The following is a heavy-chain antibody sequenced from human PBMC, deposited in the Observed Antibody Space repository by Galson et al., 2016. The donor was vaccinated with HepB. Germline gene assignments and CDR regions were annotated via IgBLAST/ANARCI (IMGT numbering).Heavy chain of an antibody. D-gene: IGHD1-14*01. CDR2: ISWNSGMI. CDR3: ASGRTLHWAMDV. V-gene: IGHV3-9*01. J-gene: IGHJ6*02. Sequence: SLRLSCAASGFSFADYAMHWVRQGPGKGLEWVSGISWNSGMIGYADSVKGRFTISRDNAKKSLYLQMDSLRDEDTALYHCASGRTLHWAMDVWGQRTTVIVSS. CDR1: GFSFADYA.